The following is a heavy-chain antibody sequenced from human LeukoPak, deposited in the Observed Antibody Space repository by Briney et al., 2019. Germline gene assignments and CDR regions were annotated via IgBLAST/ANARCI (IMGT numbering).Heavy chain of an antibody. D-gene: IGHD3-22*01. V-gene: IGHV3-7*01. Sequence: GGSLRLSCAASGLTFSSYLMSWVRQAPGKGLEWVANIKQDGSEKYYVDSVKGRFTISRDNAKNSLYLQMNSLRAEDTAVYYCARDSNYYDSSGPGWFDPWGQGTLVTVSS. CDR3: ARDSNYYDSSGPGWFDP. CDR1: GLTFSSYL. CDR2: IKQDGSEK. J-gene: IGHJ5*02.